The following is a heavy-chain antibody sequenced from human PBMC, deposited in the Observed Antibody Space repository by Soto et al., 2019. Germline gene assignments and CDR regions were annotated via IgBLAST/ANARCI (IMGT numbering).Heavy chain of an antibody. D-gene: IGHD5-12*01. CDR2: ISSGGST. CDR1: GFTFSNYA. CDR3: ARRGGDRVEYSGYEGLDY. V-gene: IGHV3-23*01. Sequence: EVQLLESGGGLVQPGGSLRLSCAASGFTFSNYAMYWVRLAPGKGLEWVSAISSGGSTYYADSVKGRFTISRDNSKNTLYLQMNSLGVEDTAIYYCARRGGDRVEYSGYEGLDYWGQGTLVTVSS. J-gene: IGHJ4*02.